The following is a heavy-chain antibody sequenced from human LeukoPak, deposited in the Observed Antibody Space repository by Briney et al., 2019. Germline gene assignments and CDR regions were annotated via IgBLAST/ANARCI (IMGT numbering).Heavy chain of an antibody. CDR2: IYSGGST. CDR1: GFTVSSNY. J-gene: IGHJ4*02. D-gene: IGHD3-10*01. CDR3: ARAGGSGSEPLNY. V-gene: IGHV3-53*01. Sequence: PGGSLGLSCAASGFTVSSNYMSWVRQAPGKGLEWVSVIYSGGSTYYADSVKGRFTISRDNSKNTLYLQMNSLRAEDTAVYYCARAGGSGSEPLNYWGQGTLVTVSS.